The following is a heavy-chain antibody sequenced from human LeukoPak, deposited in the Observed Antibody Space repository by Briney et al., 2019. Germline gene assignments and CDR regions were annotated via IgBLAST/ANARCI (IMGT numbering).Heavy chain of an antibody. CDR1: GFTFSSYW. D-gene: IGHD4-17*01. Sequence: SGGSLRLSCAASGFTFSSYWMSWVRQAPGKGLEWVANIKQDGSEKYYVDSVKGRFTISRDNAKNSLYLQMNSLRAEDTAVYYCARDVPGYGDYYYYMDVWGKGTTVTVSS. J-gene: IGHJ6*03. CDR2: IKQDGSEK. V-gene: IGHV3-7*01. CDR3: ARDVPGYGDYYYYMDV.